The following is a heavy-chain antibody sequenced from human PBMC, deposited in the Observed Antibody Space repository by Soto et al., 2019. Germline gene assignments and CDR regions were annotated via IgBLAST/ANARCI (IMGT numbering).Heavy chain of an antibody. Sequence: PSETLSLTCTVSGGSISIYYWSWIRQPPGKGLEWIGYIYYSGSTNYNPSLKSRVTISVDTSKNQFSLKLSSVTAADTAVYYCARDLRWYDILTGYLDDYYYYGMDVWGQGTTVTV. CDR3: ARDLRWYDILTGYLDDYYYYGMDV. CDR2: IYYSGST. CDR1: GGSISIYY. V-gene: IGHV4-59*01. D-gene: IGHD3-9*01. J-gene: IGHJ6*02.